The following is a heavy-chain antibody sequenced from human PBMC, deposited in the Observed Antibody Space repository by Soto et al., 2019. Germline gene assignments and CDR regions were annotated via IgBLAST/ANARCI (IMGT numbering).Heavy chain of an antibody. CDR1: GDSISSTRW. CDR3: ERDYGNAFDI. D-gene: IGHD4-17*01. J-gene: IGHJ3*02. V-gene: IGHV4-4*02. Sequence: SETLSLTCTVSGDSISSTRWLSWVRQSPGKGLEWIGYIYHGGSTNYNPSLKSRVTISVDTSKNQFSLKLSSVTAADTAVYYCERDYGNAFDIXGQGTMVTVSS. CDR2: IYHGGST.